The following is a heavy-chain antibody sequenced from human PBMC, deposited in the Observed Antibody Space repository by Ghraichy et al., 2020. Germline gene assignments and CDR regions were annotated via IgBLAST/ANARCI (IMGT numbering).Heavy chain of an antibody. CDR1: GYTFTDYY. Sequence: ASVKVSCKASGYTFTDYYIHWVRQAPGQGLEWMGRITPNSGGTSYAQKFQGRVTMTRDTSISTAYMDLSRLRSDDTALYYCAREGGTDGLYGLDVWGQGTTVTVSS. D-gene: IGHD3/OR15-3a*01. CDR3: AREGGTDGLYGLDV. V-gene: IGHV1-2*06. CDR2: ITPNSGGT. J-gene: IGHJ6*02.